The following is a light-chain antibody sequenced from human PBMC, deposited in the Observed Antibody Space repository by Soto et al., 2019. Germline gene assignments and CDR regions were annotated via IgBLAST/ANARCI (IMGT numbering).Light chain of an antibody. CDR1: QSVSSY. Sequence: EIVLTQSPATLSLSPGERATLSCRASQSVSSYLAWYQQKPGQAPRLLIYDASNRATGIPARFSGSGSGTDFTLTSSSLEPDDFAVYYCQQRSNWPLFGGGTKVEIK. V-gene: IGKV3-11*01. CDR2: DAS. J-gene: IGKJ4*01. CDR3: QQRSNWPL.